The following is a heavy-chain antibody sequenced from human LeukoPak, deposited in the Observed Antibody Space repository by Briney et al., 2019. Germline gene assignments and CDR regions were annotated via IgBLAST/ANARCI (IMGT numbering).Heavy chain of an antibody. V-gene: IGHV3-23*01. CDR1: GFTFSSYA. CDR2: ISGSGGST. J-gene: IGHJ3*02. CDR3: AKDIVATIRGHDAFDI. D-gene: IGHD5-12*01. Sequence: PGGSLRLSCAASGFTFSSYAMSWVRQAPGKGLEWVSAISGSGGSTYYADSVKGRFTISRDNSKNTLYLQMNSLRAEDTAVYYCAKDIVATIRGHDAFDIWGQGTMVTVSS.